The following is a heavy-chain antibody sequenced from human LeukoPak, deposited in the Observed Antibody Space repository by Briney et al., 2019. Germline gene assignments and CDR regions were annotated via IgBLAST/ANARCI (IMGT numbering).Heavy chain of an antibody. CDR1: GGSISSGGYY. D-gene: IGHD6-19*01. J-gene: IGHJ4*02. V-gene: IGHV4-31*03. Sequence: PSETLSLTCTVSGGSISSGGYYWSWIRQHPGKGLEWIGYIYYSGSTYYNPSLRSRVTISVDTSKSHFSLKLSSVTAADTAVYYCARLNFVWLVTLWGQGTLVTVSS. CDR2: IYYSGST. CDR3: ARLNFVWLVTL.